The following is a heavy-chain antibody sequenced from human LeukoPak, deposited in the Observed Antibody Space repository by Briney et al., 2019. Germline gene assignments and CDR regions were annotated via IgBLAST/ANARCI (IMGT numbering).Heavy chain of an antibody. Sequence: SETLSLTCTVSGGSISSYYWSWIRQPAGRGLEWIGRIYTSGSTNYNPSLKSRVTISLDTSKNHFSLKLSSVTAADTAVYFCARARMYYYDVRTTVGDAFDIWGQGTMVSVTS. CDR2: IYTSGST. CDR3: ARARMYYYDVRTTVGDAFDI. V-gene: IGHV4-4*07. J-gene: IGHJ3*02. D-gene: IGHD3-22*01. CDR1: GGSISSYY.